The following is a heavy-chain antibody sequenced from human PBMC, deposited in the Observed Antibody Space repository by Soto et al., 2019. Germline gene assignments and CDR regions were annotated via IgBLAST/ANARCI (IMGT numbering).Heavy chain of an antibody. J-gene: IGHJ3*02. V-gene: IGHV1-2*04. D-gene: IGHD2-2*03. CDR1: GYTFTGYY. CDR3: ARVEDGYCSSTSCSGDAFDI. CDR2: INPNSGGT. Sequence: QVQLVQSGAEVKKPGASVKVSCKASGYTFTGYYMHWVRQAPGQGLEWMGWINPNSGGTNYAQKFQGWVTMTRDTSISTDYMELSRLRSDDTAVYYCARVEDGYCSSTSCSGDAFDIWGQGTMVTVSS.